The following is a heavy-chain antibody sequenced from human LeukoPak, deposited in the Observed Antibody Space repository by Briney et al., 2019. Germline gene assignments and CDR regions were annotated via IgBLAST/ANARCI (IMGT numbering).Heavy chain of an antibody. CDR2: ISAYNGNT. CDR3: ARDPYYYGSGSPRVDAQFDY. J-gene: IGHJ4*02. CDR1: GYTFTSYG. V-gene: IGHV1-18*04. Sequence: ASVKVSCKASGYTFTSYGISWVRQAPGQGLEWMGWISAYNGNTNYAQKLQGRVTMTTDTSTSTAYMELRSLRSDDTAVYYCARDPYYYGSGSPRVDAQFDYWGQGTLVTVSS. D-gene: IGHD3-10*01.